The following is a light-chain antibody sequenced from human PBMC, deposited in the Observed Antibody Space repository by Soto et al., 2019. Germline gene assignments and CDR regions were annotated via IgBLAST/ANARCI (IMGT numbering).Light chain of an antibody. J-gene: IGLJ1*01. Sequence: QSVLTQPASVSGSPGQSITISCTGTSSDVGSYNYVSWYQQHPGKAPKLMIYEVSTRPSGVSSRFSGSKSGNTASLTISGLHAEDEADYYCSSYTSSSTVFGTGTKVTVL. CDR3: SSYTSSSTV. V-gene: IGLV2-14*01. CDR2: EVS. CDR1: SSDVGSYNY.